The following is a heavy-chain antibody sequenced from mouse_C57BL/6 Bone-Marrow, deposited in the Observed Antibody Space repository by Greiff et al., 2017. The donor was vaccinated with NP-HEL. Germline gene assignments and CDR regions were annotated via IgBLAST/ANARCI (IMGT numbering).Heavy chain of an antibody. CDR3: ARGLTTVVATKWYFDV. J-gene: IGHJ1*03. D-gene: IGHD1-1*01. V-gene: IGHV14-3*01. Sequence: VHVKQSVAELVRPGASVKLSCTASGFNIKNTYMHWVKQRPEQGLEWIGRIDPANGNTKYAPKFQGKATITAHTSSNTAYLQLSSLTSEDTAIYYCARGLTTVVATKWYFDVWGTGTTVTVSS. CDR2: IDPANGNT. CDR1: GFNIKNTY.